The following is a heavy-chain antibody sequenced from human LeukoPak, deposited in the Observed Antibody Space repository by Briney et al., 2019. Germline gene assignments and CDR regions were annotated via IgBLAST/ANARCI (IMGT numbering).Heavy chain of an antibody. CDR2: IYYSGST. D-gene: IGHD1-26*01. J-gene: IGHJ4*02. CDR3: ARASIVGATGFDY. V-gene: IGHV4-39*01. Sequence: SETLSLTCTVSGGSISSYYWGWIRQPPGKGLEWIGSIYYSGSTYYNPSLKSRVTISVDTSKNQFSLKLSSVTAADTAVYYCARASIVGATGFDYWGQGTLVTVSS. CDR1: GGSISSYY.